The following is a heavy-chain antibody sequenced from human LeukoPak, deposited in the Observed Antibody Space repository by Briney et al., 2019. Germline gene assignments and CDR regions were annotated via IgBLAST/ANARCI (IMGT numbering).Heavy chain of an antibody. CDR1: GDSVSSNSAA. J-gene: IGHJ4*02. D-gene: IGHD6-13*01. CDR2: TYYRSKWYN. Sequence: SQTLSLTCAISGDSVSSNSAAWNWIRQSPSRGLKWLGRTYYRSKWYNDYAVSVKSRITINPDTSKNQFSLQLDSVTPEDTAVYYCAREVVSRISSWYFFDYWGQGTLVTVSS. V-gene: IGHV6-1*01. CDR3: AREVVSRISSWYFFDY.